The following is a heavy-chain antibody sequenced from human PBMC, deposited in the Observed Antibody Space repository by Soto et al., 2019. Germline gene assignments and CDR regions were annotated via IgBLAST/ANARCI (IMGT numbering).Heavy chain of an antibody. V-gene: IGHV3-23*01. CDR3: AKAGYCSSATCATRYYYMDV. D-gene: IGHD2-2*01. J-gene: IGHJ6*03. CDR2: ISGSGGST. CDR1: GFTFSSYA. Sequence: GSLRLSCAASGFTFSSYAMGWVRQAPGKGLEWVSAISGSGGSTYYADSVKGRFTISRDNSKNTLYLQMNSLRAEDTAVYYCAKAGYCSSATCATRYYYMDVWGKGITVTVSS.